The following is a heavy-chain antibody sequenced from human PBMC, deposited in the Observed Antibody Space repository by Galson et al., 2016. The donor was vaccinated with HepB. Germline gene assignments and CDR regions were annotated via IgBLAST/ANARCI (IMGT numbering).Heavy chain of an antibody. V-gene: IGHV4-59*01. CDR2: IFYSGTT. Sequence: ETLSLTCTVSGGSISTYYWSWIRQPPGKGLEWIGYIFYSGTTNYNPSFNSRVTISVDTSKNQFSLRLSSVTAADTAVYYCAREVVWLDFNWFDPWGQGALVTVSS. D-gene: IGHD3-10*01. J-gene: IGHJ5*02. CDR3: AREVVWLDFNWFDP. CDR1: GGSISTYY.